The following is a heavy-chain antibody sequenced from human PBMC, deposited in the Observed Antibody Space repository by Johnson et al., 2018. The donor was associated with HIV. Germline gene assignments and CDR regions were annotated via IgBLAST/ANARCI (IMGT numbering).Heavy chain of an antibody. CDR3: ARDRGGGSYHDAFDI. Sequence: QMLLVESGGGVVQPGRSLRLSCAASGFTFSDYAMHWVRQAPGKGLEWVAVISYDGSNKYYADYVKGRFTISSDNSQNTLYLQMNSLRAEDTAVYYCARDRGGGSYHDAFDIWGQGTMVTVSS. CDR1: GFTFSDYA. J-gene: IGHJ3*02. CDR2: ISYDGSNK. D-gene: IGHD1-26*01. V-gene: IGHV3-30*04.